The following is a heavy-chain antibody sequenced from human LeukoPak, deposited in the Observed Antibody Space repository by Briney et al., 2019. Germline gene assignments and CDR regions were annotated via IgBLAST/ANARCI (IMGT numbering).Heavy chain of an antibody. CDR1: GFTFSNAW. J-gene: IGHJ4*02. CDR3: AKEGYDYYGSGS. V-gene: IGHV3-15*01. D-gene: IGHD3-10*01. CDR2: IKSKTDGGTT. Sequence: GGSLRLSCAASGFTFSNAWMSWVRQAPWKGLEWVGRIKSKTDGGTTDYAAPVKGRFTISRDDSKNTLYLQMNSLKTEDTAVYYCAKEGYDYYGSGSWGQGTLVTVSS.